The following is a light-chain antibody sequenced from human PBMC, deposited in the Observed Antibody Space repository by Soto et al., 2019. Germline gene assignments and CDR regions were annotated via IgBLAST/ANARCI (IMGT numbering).Light chain of an antibody. Sequence: EIVLAQSPGTLSFPPGERATLSWRASQSVSSNYLAWYQQKPGQAPRLLIYGASSRATGIPDRFSGSGSGTDFTLTISRLEPEDFAVYYCQHYGSSPETFGQGTKVDIK. V-gene: IGKV3-20*01. CDR2: GAS. J-gene: IGKJ1*01. CDR1: QSVSSNY. CDR3: QHYGSSPET.